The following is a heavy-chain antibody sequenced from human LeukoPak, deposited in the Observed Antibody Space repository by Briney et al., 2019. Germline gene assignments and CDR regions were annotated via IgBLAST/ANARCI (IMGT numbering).Heavy chain of an antibody. CDR2: IYYSGSI. D-gene: IGHD1-20*01. J-gene: IGHJ4*02. CDR1: GGSISSGDYY. V-gene: IGHV4-31*03. Sequence: SETLSLTCTVSGGSISSGDYYWSWIRQHPGKGLEWIGYIYYSGSIYYNASLKSRVTISVDTSKNQFSLNLNSVTAADTAVYYCASGREITATLPYWGQGTLITVSS. CDR3: ASGREITATLPY.